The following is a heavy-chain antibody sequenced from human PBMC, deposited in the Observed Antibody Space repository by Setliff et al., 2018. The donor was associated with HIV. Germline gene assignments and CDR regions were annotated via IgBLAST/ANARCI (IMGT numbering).Heavy chain of an antibody. D-gene: IGHD3-10*01. CDR3: ARDRRGYYYGSGSCYMDV. CDR1: GGSISSYY. CDR2: IYYSGST. V-gene: IGHV4-59*01. Sequence: PSETLSLTCTVSGGSISSYYWSWIRQSPGKGLEWLGYIYYSGSTNYNPSLKSRVTISVDTSKNQFSLTLNSVTAADTAVYYCARDRRGYYYGSGSCYMDVWGTGTTVTVSS. J-gene: IGHJ6*03.